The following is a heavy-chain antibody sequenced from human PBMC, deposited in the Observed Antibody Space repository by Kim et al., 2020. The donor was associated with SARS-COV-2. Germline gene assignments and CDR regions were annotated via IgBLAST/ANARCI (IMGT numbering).Heavy chain of an antibody. D-gene: IGHD6-25*01. J-gene: IGHJ6*02. CDR2: ISSSSSTI. Sequence: GGSLRLSCAASGFTFSSYSMNWVRQAPGKGLEWVSYISSSSSTIYYADSVKGRFTISRDNAKNSLYLQMNSLRDEDTAVYYCARELQRLGIFVGMDVWGQGNTVTVSS. CDR1: GFTFSSYS. V-gene: IGHV3-48*02. CDR3: ARELQRLGIFVGMDV.